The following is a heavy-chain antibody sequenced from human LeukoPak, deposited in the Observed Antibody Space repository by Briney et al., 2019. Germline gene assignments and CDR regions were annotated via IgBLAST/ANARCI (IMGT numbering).Heavy chain of an antibody. CDR1: GGTFSSYA. CDR2: IIPIFGTA. CDR3: ASRVGGDYYFDY. D-gene: IGHD3-3*01. V-gene: IGHV1-69*05. J-gene: IGHJ4*02. Sequence: AVKVSFKASGGTFSSYAISWVRQAPAQGLEWMGGIIPIFGTANYAQKFQGRVTITTDESTSTAYMELSSLRSEDTAVYYCASRVGGDYYFDYWGQGTLDTVSS.